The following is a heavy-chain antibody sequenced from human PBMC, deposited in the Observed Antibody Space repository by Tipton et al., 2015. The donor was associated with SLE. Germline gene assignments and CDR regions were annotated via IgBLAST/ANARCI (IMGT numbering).Heavy chain of an antibody. CDR3: ARDEEALTPGIY. Sequence: TLSLTCTVSGGSISSYYWSWIRQPPGKGLEWIGYIYYSGSTNYNPSLKSRVTISVDTSKNQFSLKLSSVTAADTAVYYCARDEEALTPGIYWGQGALITVSS. V-gene: IGHV4-59*01. CDR2: IYYSGST. D-gene: IGHD3-9*01. J-gene: IGHJ4*02. CDR1: GGSISSYY.